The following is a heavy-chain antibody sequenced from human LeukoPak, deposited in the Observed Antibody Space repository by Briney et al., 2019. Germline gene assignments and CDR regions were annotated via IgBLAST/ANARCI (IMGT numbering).Heavy chain of an antibody. CDR3: ARDLGLITGSL. CDR1: GGSISSYY. V-gene: IGHV4-59*01. CDR2: IYYSGGT. D-gene: IGHD1-20*01. J-gene: IGHJ4*02. Sequence: PPETLSLTCTVSGGSISSYYWSWIRQPPGKGLEWIGYIYYSGGTNYNPSLKSRVTISVDTSKNQFSLKLSSVTAADTAVYYCARDLGLITGSLWGQGTQVTVSS.